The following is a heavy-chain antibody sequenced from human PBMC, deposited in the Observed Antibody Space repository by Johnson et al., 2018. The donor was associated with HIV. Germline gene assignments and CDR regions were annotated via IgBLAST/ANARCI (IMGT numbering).Heavy chain of an antibody. CDR1: GFTFSSYV. J-gene: IGHJ3*02. CDR2: ISYDASNK. D-gene: IGHD2-2*01. V-gene: IGHV3-30*04. Sequence: QVQLVESGGGVVQPGRSMRLSCAASGFTFSSYVMHWVRQAPGKGLEWVALISYDASNKFYADSVKGRFTISRDKTKKTLYLQMNSLRVEDTAVYYCARPANVVLPAGTFDIWCRGTRVTVSS. CDR3: ARPANVVLPAGTFDI.